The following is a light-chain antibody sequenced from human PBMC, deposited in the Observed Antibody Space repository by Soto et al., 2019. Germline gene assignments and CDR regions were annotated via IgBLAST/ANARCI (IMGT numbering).Light chain of an antibody. V-gene: IGLV1-44*01. Sequence: QSVLTQPPSASGTTGQRVTISCSGSNSNIRSNTVNWYQQLPGTAPKLLIYSNNQRPSGVPDRFSGSKSGTSASLAISGLQSEDEADYYCAAWDDSLNGHVVFGGGTKLTVL. CDR1: NSNIRSNT. J-gene: IGLJ2*01. CDR2: SNN. CDR3: AAWDDSLNGHVV.